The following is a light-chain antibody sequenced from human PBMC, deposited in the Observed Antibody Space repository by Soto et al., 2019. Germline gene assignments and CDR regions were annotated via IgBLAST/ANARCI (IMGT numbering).Light chain of an antibody. J-gene: IGLJ1*01. CDR2: TNN. CDR1: SSNIGGNT. V-gene: IGLV1-44*01. Sequence: SVLTQPPSVSGTPGQRVTISCSGSSSNIGGNTVNWYQQLPGTAPKLLIHTNNQRPSGVPDRFSGSKSGTSASLAISGLQSEDEADYYCASWDHSLNGLYVFGTGTKLTVL. CDR3: ASWDHSLNGLYV.